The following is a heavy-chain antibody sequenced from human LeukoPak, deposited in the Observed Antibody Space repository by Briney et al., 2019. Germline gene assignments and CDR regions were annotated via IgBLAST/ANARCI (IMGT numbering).Heavy chain of an antibody. V-gene: IGHV3-21*01. CDR2: ISSSSSYR. J-gene: IGHJ4*02. CDR1: GFTFNSYS. Sequence: PGGSLRLSCAASGFTFNSYSMNWVRQAPGKGLEWVSSISSSSSYRYYADSVKGRFTISRDNAKNSLYLQMNSLRAEDTAVYYCARDSSGPLYWGQGTLVTVSS. CDR3: ARDSSGPLY. D-gene: IGHD6-19*01.